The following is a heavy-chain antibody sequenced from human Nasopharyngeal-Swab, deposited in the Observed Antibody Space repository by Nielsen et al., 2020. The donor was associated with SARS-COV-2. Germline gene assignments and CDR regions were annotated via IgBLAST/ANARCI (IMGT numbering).Heavy chain of an antibody. CDR1: GGSFSGYY. CDR2: INHSGST. Sequence: SETLSLTCAVYGGSFSGYYWSWIRQPPGKGLEWIGEINHSGSTNYNPSLKSRVTISVDTAKNQFYLMLSSVTAADTAVYYCARGTQIYSSGYSYYYYMDVWGKGTTVTVSS. J-gene: IGHJ6*03. CDR3: ARGTQIYSSGYSYYYYMDV. D-gene: IGHD3-22*01. V-gene: IGHV4-34*01.